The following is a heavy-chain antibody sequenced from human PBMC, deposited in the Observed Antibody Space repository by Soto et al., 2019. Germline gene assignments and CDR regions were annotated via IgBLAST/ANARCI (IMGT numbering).Heavy chain of an antibody. D-gene: IGHD5-18*01. CDR3: ERDPRSYGSLWYYGMDV. CDR2: INAGNGNT. J-gene: IGHJ6*02. CDR1: GYTFTSYA. V-gene: IGHV1-3*01. Sequence: ASVKVSCKASGYTFTSYAMHWVRQAPGQRLEWMGWINAGNGNTKYSQKIQGRVTITRDTSASTAYMELSSLRSEDTAVYYCERDPRSYGSLWYYGMDVLGQGTTVTVSS.